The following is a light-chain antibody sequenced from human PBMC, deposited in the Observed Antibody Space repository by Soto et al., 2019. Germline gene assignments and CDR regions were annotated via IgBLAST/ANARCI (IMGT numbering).Light chain of an antibody. CDR1: QNIAKY. CDR3: QQRSDWPWT. J-gene: IGKJ1*01. V-gene: IGKV3-11*01. Sequence: EIVLTQSPVTLSLSPGERVTLSCRASQNIAKYLAWYQQRPGQAPRLIFYDTFNRATGIPPRFSGSGSGTEFTLNIRSLEPEDFAVYYCQQRSDWPWTFGQGTKVEV. CDR2: DTF.